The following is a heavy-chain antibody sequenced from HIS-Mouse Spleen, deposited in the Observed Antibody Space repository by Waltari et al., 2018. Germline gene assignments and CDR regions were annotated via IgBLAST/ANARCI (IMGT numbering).Heavy chain of an antibody. CDR2: IDYSGSS. D-gene: IGHD6-6*01. Sequence: QLQLQESGPGLVKPSETLSLTCTVSGGSISSSSYYWGWIRQPPGKGLEWIGSIDYSGSSYYNPALKGRVTISVDTSKNQFSLKLSSVTAADTAVYYCASRYSSSSQFGYWGQGTLVTVSS. CDR3: ASRYSSSSQFGY. V-gene: IGHV4-39*07. J-gene: IGHJ4*02. CDR1: GGSISSSSYY.